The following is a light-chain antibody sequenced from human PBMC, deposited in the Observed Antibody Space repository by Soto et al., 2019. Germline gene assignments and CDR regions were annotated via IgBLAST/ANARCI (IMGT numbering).Light chain of an antibody. CDR2: GNP. J-gene: IGLJ3*02. CDR3: QAYERSMSGSRV. CDR1: RSNIVAGYD. V-gene: IGLV1-40*01. Sequence: QSVLTQPPSVSGAPGQWVTISCTGSRSNIVAGYDAHWYQQFPRTAPIHLILGNPNRPSGCPDRVSGTKSDTSAPLAITGLQPEDEADYYCQAYERSMSGSRVFGGGTKVTVL.